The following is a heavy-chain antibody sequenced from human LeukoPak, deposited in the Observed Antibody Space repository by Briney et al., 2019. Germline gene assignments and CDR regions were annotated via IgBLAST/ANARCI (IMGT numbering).Heavy chain of an antibody. CDR3: ARGIIVVVPAAGGNWFDP. J-gene: IGHJ5*02. Sequence: PSETLSLTCAVYGGSFSGYYWCWIRQPPGKGLEWMGEINHSGSTNYNPSLKSRVTISLDPSKNQFSLKLSSVTAADTGVYYCARGIIVVVPAAGGNWFDPWGQGTLVTVSS. D-gene: IGHD2-2*01. CDR2: INHSGST. V-gene: IGHV4-34*01. CDR1: GGSFSGYY.